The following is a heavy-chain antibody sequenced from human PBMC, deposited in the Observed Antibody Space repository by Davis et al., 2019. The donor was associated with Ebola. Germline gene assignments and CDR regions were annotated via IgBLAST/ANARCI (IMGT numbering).Heavy chain of an antibody. CDR3: ARGWLRGGMDV. V-gene: IGHV6-1*01. D-gene: IGHD5-18*01. CDR1: GDRLSSGG. Sequence: PSETLSLTCPLSGDRLSSGGGNWIRQSPSRDLEWLGRTNYSSKWYYDYAVSVKSRITINLDTSKNQFSLQLNSVTPEDTALYSCARGWLRGGMDVWGEGTTVTVSS. J-gene: IGHJ6*04. CDR2: TNYSSKWYY.